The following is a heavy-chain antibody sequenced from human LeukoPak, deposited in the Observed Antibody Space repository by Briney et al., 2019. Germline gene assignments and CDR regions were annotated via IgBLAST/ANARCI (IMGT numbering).Heavy chain of an antibody. Sequence: PGRSLRLSCAASGFTFSSYAMHWVRQAPGKGLEWVAVISYDGSNKYYADSVKGRFTISRDNSKNTLYLQMNSLRAEDTAVYYCAREAVEMAMGTAFDIWGQGTMVTVSS. CDR2: ISYDGSNK. CDR3: AREAVEMAMGTAFDI. CDR1: GFTFSSYA. V-gene: IGHV3-30-3*01. J-gene: IGHJ3*02. D-gene: IGHD5-24*01.